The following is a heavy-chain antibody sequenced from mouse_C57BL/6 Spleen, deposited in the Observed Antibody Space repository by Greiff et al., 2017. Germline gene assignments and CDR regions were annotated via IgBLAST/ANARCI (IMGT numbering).Heavy chain of an antibody. V-gene: IGHV1-18*01. J-gene: IGHJ4*01. Sequence: VQLQQSGPELVKPGASVKIPCKASGYTFTDYNMDWVKQSHGKSLEWIGDINPNNGGTIYNQKFKGKATLTVDKSSSTAYMELRSLTSEDTAVYYCAREDSYYYGSSPFAMDYWGQGTSVTVSS. D-gene: IGHD1-1*01. CDR2: INPNNGGT. CDR1: GYTFTDYN. CDR3: AREDSYYYGSSPFAMDY.